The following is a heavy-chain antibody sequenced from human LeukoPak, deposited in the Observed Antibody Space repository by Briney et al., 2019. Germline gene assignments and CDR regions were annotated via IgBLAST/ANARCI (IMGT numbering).Heavy chain of an antibody. CDR2: IYPGDSDT. J-gene: IGHJ6*02. V-gene: IGHV5-51*01. Sequence: GESLKISCKGSGYRFTSYWIGWVRQMPGKGLEWMGIIYPGDSDTRYSPSFQGQVTISADRSTSTAYLQWSSLKASDTAMHYCARLREYSSSSGHYGMDVWGQGTTVTVSS. CDR1: GYRFTSYW. CDR3: ARLREYSSSSGHYGMDV. D-gene: IGHD6-6*01.